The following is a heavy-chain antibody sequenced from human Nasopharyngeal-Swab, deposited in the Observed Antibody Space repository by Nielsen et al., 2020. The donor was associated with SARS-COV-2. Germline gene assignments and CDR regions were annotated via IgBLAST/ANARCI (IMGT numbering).Heavy chain of an antibody. Sequence: ASVKVSCKASGYTLTGYYIHWVRQVPGQGLVWVGCINPYSGDTKYAQKFQGRVTVTRDTSRSTAYIELSRLRSDDTAVYYCARDYYDNYDSDYWGQGTLVTVSS. CDR2: INPYSGDT. D-gene: IGHD3-22*01. J-gene: IGHJ4*02. CDR1: GYTLTGYY. CDR3: ARDYYDNYDSDY. V-gene: IGHV1-2*02.